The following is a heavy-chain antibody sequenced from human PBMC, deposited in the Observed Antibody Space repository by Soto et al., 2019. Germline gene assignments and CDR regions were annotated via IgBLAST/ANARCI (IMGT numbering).Heavy chain of an antibody. V-gene: IGHV3-30*03. CDR2: ISYDGGNQ. CDR3: ARGPITQTSFIDH. Sequence: QVQLVESGGGVVQPGRSLRLSCGASGLTFSRYGMHWVRQAPGKGLEWVALISYDGGNQYYADSVKGRFTISRDNSKDTLYLQMHSLRSDDTAVYFCARGPITQTSFIDHWGQGTLVTVSS. J-gene: IGHJ4*02. CDR1: GLTFSRYG. D-gene: IGHD1-20*01.